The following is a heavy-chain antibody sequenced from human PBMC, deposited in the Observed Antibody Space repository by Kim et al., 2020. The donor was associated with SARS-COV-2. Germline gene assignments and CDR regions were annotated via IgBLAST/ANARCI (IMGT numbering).Heavy chain of an antibody. V-gene: IGHV1-3*01. Sequence: TKYSQKVQGRVTITRDTSANTAYMDLRSLTFEDTAIYYCARDMNPTVYDYWGRGTLVTVSS. D-gene: IGHD4-4*01. J-gene: IGHJ4*02. CDR2: T. CDR3: ARDMNPTVYDY.